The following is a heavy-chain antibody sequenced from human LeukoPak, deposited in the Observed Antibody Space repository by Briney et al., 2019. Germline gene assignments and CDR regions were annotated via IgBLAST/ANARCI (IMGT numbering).Heavy chain of an antibody. Sequence: ASVKVSCKASEYTFSVYHIHWVRQAPGQGLEWMGWINPNSGGTNYAQKFQGRVSMTRDTSISTAYMELSSLRSDDTAVYYCARDGRSYDYWGQGTLVTVSS. V-gene: IGHV1-2*02. CDR2: INPNSGGT. CDR3: ARDGRSYDY. CDR1: EYTFSVYH. J-gene: IGHJ4*02.